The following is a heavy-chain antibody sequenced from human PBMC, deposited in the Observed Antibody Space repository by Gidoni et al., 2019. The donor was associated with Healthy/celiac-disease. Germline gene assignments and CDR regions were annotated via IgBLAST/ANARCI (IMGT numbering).Heavy chain of an antibody. J-gene: IGHJ6*02. CDR3: VKDLGSGVPYYYYGMDV. CDR1: GFPFRRYA. D-gene: IGHD3-10*01. Sequence: EVQLVESGGGLVQPGGSLRLSCSASGFPFRRYAMHWVRQAPGKGLEYVSAISSNGGSTYYADSVKGRFTISRDNSKNTLYLQMSSLRAEDTAVYYCVKDLGSGVPYYYYGMDVWGQGTTVTVSS. CDR2: ISSNGGST. V-gene: IGHV3-64D*08.